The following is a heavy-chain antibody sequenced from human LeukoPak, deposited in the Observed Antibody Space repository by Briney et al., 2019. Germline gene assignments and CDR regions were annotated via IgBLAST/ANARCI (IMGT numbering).Heavy chain of an antibody. CDR2: ISTSGSRT. CDR3: AKDGISSGYLYYFDY. Sequence: RTGGSLRLSCAASGFTFSTYGMSWVRQTPGKGLEWVSGISTSGSRTDYADSVKGRFTISRDNSKNTLYLQMNSLRAEDTAVYYCAKDGISSGYLYYFDYWGQGTLVTVSS. D-gene: IGHD3-22*01. CDR1: GFTFSTYG. J-gene: IGHJ4*02. V-gene: IGHV3-23*01.